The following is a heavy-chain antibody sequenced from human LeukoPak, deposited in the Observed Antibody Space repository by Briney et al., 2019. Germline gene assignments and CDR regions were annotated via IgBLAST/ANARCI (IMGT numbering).Heavy chain of an antibody. Sequence: PSQTLSLTCAVSGGSISSGGYSWSWIRQPPGKGLEWIGYIYHSGSTYYNPSLKSRVTISVDRSKNQFSLKLSSVTAADTAVYYCAGGLRIIRDAFDIWGQGTMDTVSS. CDR3: AGGLRIIRDAFDI. CDR1: GGSISSGGYS. V-gene: IGHV4-30-2*01. D-gene: IGHD3-3*01. J-gene: IGHJ3*02. CDR2: IYHSGST.